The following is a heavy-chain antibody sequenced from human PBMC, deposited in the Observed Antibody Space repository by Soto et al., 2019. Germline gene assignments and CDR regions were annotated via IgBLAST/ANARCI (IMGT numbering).Heavy chain of an antibody. CDR2: MTPRSGKT. CDR1: GYTFNNYD. Sequence: QVQLVQSGAEVKKPGASMKVSCKASGYTFNNYDINWVRQATGQGLEWLGWMTPRSGKTGYAQTFQGRVTMTMNSAQSTAYMELSSLRSEDTAVYYCARRSRSGYDNYADWGQGTLVTVSS. CDR3: ARRSRSGYDNYAD. J-gene: IGHJ4*02. D-gene: IGHD6-19*01. V-gene: IGHV1-8*02.